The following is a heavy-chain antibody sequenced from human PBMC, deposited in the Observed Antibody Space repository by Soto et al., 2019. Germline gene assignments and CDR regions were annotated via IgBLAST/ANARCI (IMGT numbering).Heavy chain of an antibody. D-gene: IGHD3-10*01. J-gene: IGHJ4*02. CDR3: AKVGSHYYGSGSYSSYYFDY. Sequence: GGSLRLSCAASGFTFSSYGMHWVRQAPGKGLEWVAVISYDGSNKYYADSVKGRFTISRDNSKNTLYLQMNSLRAEDTAVYYCAKVGSHYYGSGSYSSYYFDYGGQGTLVTFSS. CDR1: GFTFSSYG. V-gene: IGHV3-30*18. CDR2: ISYDGSNK.